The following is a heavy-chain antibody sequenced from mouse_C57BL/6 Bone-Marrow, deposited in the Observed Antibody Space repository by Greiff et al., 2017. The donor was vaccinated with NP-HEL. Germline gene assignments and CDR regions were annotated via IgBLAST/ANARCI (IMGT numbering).Heavy chain of an antibody. Sequence: VQLQQPGAELVMPGASVKLSCKASGYTFTSYWMHWVKQRPGQGLEWIGEIDPSDSYTNYNQKFKGKSTLTVDKSSSTAYMQLSSLTSEDSAVYYCARKGIFITTVVGYWYFDVWGTGTTVTVSS. V-gene: IGHV1-69*01. D-gene: IGHD1-1*01. CDR3: ARKGIFITTVVGYWYFDV. CDR2: IDPSDSYT. CDR1: GYTFTSYW. J-gene: IGHJ1*03.